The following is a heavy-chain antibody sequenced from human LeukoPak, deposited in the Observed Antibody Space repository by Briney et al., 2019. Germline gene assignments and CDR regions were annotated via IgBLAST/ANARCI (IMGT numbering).Heavy chain of an antibody. CDR3: AKDRDIILTGHGMDV. V-gene: IGHV3-23*01. Sequence: GGSLRLSCEASGFTFSRYAMTWVRQAPGKGLEWVSTIGGLGESTNYGDSVKGRFTISRDNPKNTLYLQMNNLRAEDTAVYYCAKDRDIILTGHGMDVWGQGTTVTVSS. CDR2: IGGLGEST. J-gene: IGHJ6*02. D-gene: IGHD3-9*01. CDR1: GFTFSRYA.